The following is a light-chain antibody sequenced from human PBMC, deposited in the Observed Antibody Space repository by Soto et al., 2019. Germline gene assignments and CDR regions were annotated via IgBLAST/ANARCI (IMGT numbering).Light chain of an antibody. V-gene: IGKV3-15*01. CDR2: GAS. CDR1: QSVGTY. J-gene: IGKJ2*01. Sequence: ETVLTQSPATLSVSPGDRATLSCRASQSVGTYLAWYQQKPGQAPRLLIYGASSRVTGIPGRFSGSGSGTEFILTITSLQSADSAVYYCQHYNNWPYTFGQGTKVDNK. CDR3: QHYNNWPYT.